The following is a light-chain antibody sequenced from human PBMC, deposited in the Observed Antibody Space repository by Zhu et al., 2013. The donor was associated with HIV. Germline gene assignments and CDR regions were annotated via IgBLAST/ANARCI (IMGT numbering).Light chain of an antibody. V-gene: IGKV3-15*01. CDR3: QQYNNWPPLT. Sequence: EIVMTQSPATLSVSPGERATLSCRASQSVRSNLAWYQQKPGQAPRLLIHGASTRATGVAARFSGSGSGTEFTLTISNLQSEDCAIYYCQQYNNWPPLTFGGGTKVEIK. J-gene: IGKJ4*01. CDR2: GAS. CDR1: QSVRSN.